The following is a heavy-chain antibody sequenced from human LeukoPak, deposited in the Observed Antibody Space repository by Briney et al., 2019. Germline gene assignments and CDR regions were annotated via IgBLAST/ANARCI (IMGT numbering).Heavy chain of an antibody. CDR1: GFTFSSYW. J-gene: IGHJ4*02. Sequence: TGGSLRLSCAASGFTFSSYWMHWVRQAPGKGLVWVSRINSDGSSTSYADSVKGRFTISRDNSKNTLYLQMNSLRAEDTAVYYCARVGGVAGRAIDYWGQGTLVTVSS. V-gene: IGHV3-74*01. CDR3: ARVGGVAGRAIDY. D-gene: IGHD3-3*01. CDR2: INSDGSST.